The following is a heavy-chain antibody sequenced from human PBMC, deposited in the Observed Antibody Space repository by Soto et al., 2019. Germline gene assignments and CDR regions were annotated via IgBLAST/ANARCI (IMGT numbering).Heavy chain of an antibody. D-gene: IGHD6-13*01. CDR2: ISYDGSNK. Sequence: QVQLVESGGGVVQPGRSLRLSCAASGFTFSSYGMHWVRQAPGKGLEWVAVISYDGSNKYYEDSVKGRFTISRDNSKNTLYLQMNSLRAEDTAVYYCAKGGIAAGLDYWGQGTLVTVSS. V-gene: IGHV3-30*18. CDR1: GFTFSSYG. J-gene: IGHJ4*02. CDR3: AKGGIAAGLDY.